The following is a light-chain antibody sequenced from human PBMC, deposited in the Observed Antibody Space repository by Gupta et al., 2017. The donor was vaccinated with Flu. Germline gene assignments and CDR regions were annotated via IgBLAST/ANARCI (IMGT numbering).Light chain of an antibody. Sequence: QTVLTPPPSSSAAPGQTVTISCSGSSSNIGNNYVAWYQQPPGTAPKLLIYDNNKRPSGIPDRFSGSKSGTSATLGITGLQTGDEADYYCGTWDSSLSAVVFGGGTKLTVL. V-gene: IGLV1-51*01. CDR1: SSNIGNNY. J-gene: IGLJ2*01. CDR2: DNN. CDR3: GTWDSSLSAVV.